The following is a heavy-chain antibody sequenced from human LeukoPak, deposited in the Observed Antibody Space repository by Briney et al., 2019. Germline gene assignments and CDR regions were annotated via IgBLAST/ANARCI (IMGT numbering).Heavy chain of an antibody. D-gene: IGHD6-13*01. CDR2: INPNSGGT. CDR1: GYTFTGYY. J-gene: IGHJ3*02. V-gene: IGHV1-2*02. CDR3: ARVELPYSSSWYGAFDI. Sequence: ASVKVSCKASGYTFTGYYMHWVRQAPGQGLEWMGWINPNSGGTNYAQKLQGRVTMTTDTSTSTAYMELRSLRSDDTAVYYCARVELPYSSSWYGAFDIWGQGTMVTVSS.